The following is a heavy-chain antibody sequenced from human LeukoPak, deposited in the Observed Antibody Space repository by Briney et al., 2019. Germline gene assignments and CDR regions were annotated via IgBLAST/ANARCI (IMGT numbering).Heavy chain of an antibody. CDR2: INHSGST. CDR3: ARDRGGSNFNWFDP. V-gene: IGHV4-34*01. D-gene: IGHD1-26*01. CDR1: GGSFSGYY. J-gene: IGHJ5*02. Sequence: SETLSLTCAVYGGSFSGYYWSWIRQPPGKGLEWIGEINHSGSTNYNPSLKSGVTISVDTSKNQFTLKMSSVTAADTAVYYCARDRGGSNFNWFDPWGQGTLVTVSS.